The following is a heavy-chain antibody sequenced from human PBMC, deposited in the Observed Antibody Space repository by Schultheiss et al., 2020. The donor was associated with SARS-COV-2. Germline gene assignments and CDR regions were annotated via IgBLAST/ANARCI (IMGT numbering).Heavy chain of an antibody. CDR2: ISWNSGSI. V-gene: IGHV3-9*01. D-gene: IGHD4-17*01. CDR1: GFTFDDYA. J-gene: IGHJ6*02. Sequence: GGSLRLSCAASGFTFDDYAMHWVRQAPGKGLEWVSGISWNSGSIGYADSVKGRFTISRDNSKNTLYLQMNSLRAEDTAVYYCAKATDYGDYGYYYYGMDVWGQGTTVTVSS. CDR3: AKATDYGDYGYYYYGMDV.